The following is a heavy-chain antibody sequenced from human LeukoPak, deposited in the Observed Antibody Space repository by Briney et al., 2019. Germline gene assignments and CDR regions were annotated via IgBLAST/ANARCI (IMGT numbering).Heavy chain of an antibody. D-gene: IGHD3-3*01. CDR3: ARVGTIFGVTSRYWFDP. CDR1: GYTFTGYY. CDR2: INPNSGGT. J-gene: IGHJ5*02. Sequence: VASVKVSCKASGYTFTGYYMHWVRQAPGQGLEWMGRINPNSGGTNYAQKFQGRVTMTRDTSISTAYMELSSLRSEDTAVYYCARVGTIFGVTSRYWFDPWGQGTLVTVSS. V-gene: IGHV1-2*06.